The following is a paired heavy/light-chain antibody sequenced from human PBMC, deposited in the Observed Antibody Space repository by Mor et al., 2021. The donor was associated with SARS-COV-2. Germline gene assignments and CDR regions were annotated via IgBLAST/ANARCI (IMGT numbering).Heavy chain of an antibody. CDR3: AKDLSFQFRRGRLPTTTYYGMDV. J-gene: IGHJ6*02. CDR1: GFTFNSQA. Sequence: EVQLLDSGGDLVQPGGSLRLSCAASGFTFNSQAMSWVRQAPGKGLEWVSKISSSGLDTYYADSVKGRFTISRDNSKNMMYLQMSGLRAEDTATYYCAKDLSFQFRRGRLPTTTYYGMDVWGRGTTVIVSS. CDR2: ISSSGLDT. D-gene: IGHD1-26*01. V-gene: IGHV3-23*01.
Light chain of an antibody. J-gene: IGKJ4*01. CDR2: LGS. CDR3: MQTLQTPLT. CDR1: QSLLHSTGYNY. V-gene: IGKV2-28*01. Sequence: DIVMAQSPLALPVTPGEPASISCTSSQSLLHSTGYNYLDWYLQKPGQSPQLLIYLGSYRASGVPDRFSGSGSGTDFTLKISRVEAEDVGVYYCMQTLQTPLTFGGGTKVEI.